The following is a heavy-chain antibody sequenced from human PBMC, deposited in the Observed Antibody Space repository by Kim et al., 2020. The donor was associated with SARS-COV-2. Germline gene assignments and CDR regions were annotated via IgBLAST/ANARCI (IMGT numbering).Heavy chain of an antibody. J-gene: IGHJ4*02. CDR3: AKDLITMLRGANDH. CDR1: GFTFSTYA. V-gene: IGHV3-23*01. D-gene: IGHD3-10*01. Sequence: GGSLRLSCAASGFTFSTYAMNWVRQAPGKGLEWVSGISGSGVNTHYADFVKGRFTISRDNSKNTMYLQMNSLRVEDTAIYYCAKDLITMLRGANDHWGQG. CDR2: ISGSGVNT.